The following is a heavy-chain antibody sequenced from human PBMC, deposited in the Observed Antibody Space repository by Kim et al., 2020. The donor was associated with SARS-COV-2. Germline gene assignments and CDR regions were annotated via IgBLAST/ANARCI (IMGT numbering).Heavy chain of an antibody. J-gene: IGHJ6*02. D-gene: IGHD3-10*01. CDR1: GFTFSSYS. Sequence: GGSLRLSCAASGFTFSSYSMNWVRQAPGKGLEWVSYISSSSSTIYYADSVKGRFTISRDNAKNSLYLQMNSLRDEDTAVYYCATPWGSGSYADGMDGWGRGTTVTVSS. CDR3: ATPWGSGSYADGMDG. V-gene: IGHV3-48*02. CDR2: ISSSSSTI.